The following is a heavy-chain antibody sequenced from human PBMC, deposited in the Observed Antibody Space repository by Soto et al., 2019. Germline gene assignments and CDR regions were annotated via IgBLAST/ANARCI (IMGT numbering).Heavy chain of an antibody. Sequence: QVQLVESGGGVVQPGRSLRLSCAASGFTFSTYGMHSVRQAPGKGLEWVAVIWYDGSNKYYADSVKGRFTISRDNSKNTLHVQMNSLRAEDTAVYYCARVYYGDYGMDVWGQGTTVTVSS. D-gene: IGHD3-3*01. V-gene: IGHV3-33*01. CDR1: GFTFSTYG. CDR3: ARVYYGDYGMDV. CDR2: IWYDGSNK. J-gene: IGHJ6*02.